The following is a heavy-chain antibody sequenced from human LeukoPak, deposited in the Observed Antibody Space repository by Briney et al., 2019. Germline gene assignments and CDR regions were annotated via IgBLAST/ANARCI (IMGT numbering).Heavy chain of an antibody. CDR2: ISGSGGST. Sequence: GGSLRLSCAASGFTVSSNEMSWVRQAPGKGLEWVSAISGSGGSTYYADSVKGRLTISRDNSKNTLYLQMNSLRAEDTAVYYCAKDPKKGSGSTGYYYYMDVWGKGTTVTVSS. V-gene: IGHV3-23*01. CDR3: AKDPKKGSGSTGYYYYMDV. J-gene: IGHJ6*03. D-gene: IGHD6-25*01. CDR1: GFTVSSNE.